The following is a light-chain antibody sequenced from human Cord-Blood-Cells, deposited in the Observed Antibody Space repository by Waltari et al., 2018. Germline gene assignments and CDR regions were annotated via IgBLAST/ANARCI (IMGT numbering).Light chain of an antibody. CDR2: EGS. CDR3: CSYAGSSTVV. CDR1: CSDVGSYNL. V-gene: IGLV2-23*01. J-gene: IGLJ2*01. Sequence: QSALTQPASVPGSPGQSITISCTGTCSDVGSYNLVSWYQQHPGKAPKLMIYEGSKRPSGVSNRFSGSKSGNTASLTISGLQAEDEADYYCCSYAGSSTVVFGGGTKLTVL.